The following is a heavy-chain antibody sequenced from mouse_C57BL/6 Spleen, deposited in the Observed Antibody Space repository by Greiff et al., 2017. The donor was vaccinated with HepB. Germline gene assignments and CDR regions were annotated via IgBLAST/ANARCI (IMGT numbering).Heavy chain of an antibody. CDR3: TTFGNYEAWFAY. D-gene: IGHD2-1*01. Sequence: VQLQQSGAELVRPGASVKLSCTASGFNIKDDYMHWVKQRPEQGLEWIGWIDPENGDTEYASKFQGKATITADTSSNTAYLQLSSLTSEDTAVYYCTTFGNYEAWFAYWGQGTLVTVSA. J-gene: IGHJ3*01. CDR2: IDPENGDT. V-gene: IGHV14-4*01. CDR1: GFNIKDDY.